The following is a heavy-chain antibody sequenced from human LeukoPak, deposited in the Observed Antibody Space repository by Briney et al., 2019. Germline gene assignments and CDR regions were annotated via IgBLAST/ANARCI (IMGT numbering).Heavy chain of an antibody. V-gene: IGHV4-4*07. D-gene: IGHD3-10*01. CDR2: IYTSGST. Sequence: SETLSLTCTVSGGSISRDYWSWTRQPAGKGLEWIGRIYTSGSTNYNPSLKSRVTISVDTSKNQFSLKLSSVTAADTAVYYCARGGVTMVRGASRIPHFDYWGQGTLVTVSS. CDR3: ARGGVTMVRGASRIPHFDY. J-gene: IGHJ4*02. CDR1: GGSISRDY.